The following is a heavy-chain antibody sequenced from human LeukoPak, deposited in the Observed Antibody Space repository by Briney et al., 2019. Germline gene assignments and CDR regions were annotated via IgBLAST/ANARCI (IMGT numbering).Heavy chain of an antibody. J-gene: IGHJ4*02. CDR3: ARDRYYYDSSGYLSAWYDY. V-gene: IGHV1-69*13. CDR2: IIPIFGTA. CDR1: GYTFPNSV. Sequence: SVTVSCKASGYTFPNSVISWLRQAAGQGLAWMGGIIPIFGTAHYAPKFQGRVTITAEESTSTAYMELSSLRSEDTAVYYCARDRYYYDSSGYLSAWYDYWGQGTLVTVSS. D-gene: IGHD3-22*01.